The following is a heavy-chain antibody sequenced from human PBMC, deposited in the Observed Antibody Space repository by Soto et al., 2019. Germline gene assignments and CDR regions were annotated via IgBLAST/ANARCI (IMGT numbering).Heavy chain of an antibody. CDR3: ARLPRAVLTSYYYYYYMDV. V-gene: IGHV4-59*08. Sequence: SETLSLACTVSGGSISSYYWSWIRQPPGKGLEWIGYIYYSGSTNYNPSLKSRVTISVDTSKNQFSLKLSSVTAEDTAVYYCARLPRAVLTSYYYYYYMDVWGKGTTVTVSS. D-gene: IGHD3-10*01. CDR1: GGSISSYY. CDR2: IYYSGST. J-gene: IGHJ6*03.